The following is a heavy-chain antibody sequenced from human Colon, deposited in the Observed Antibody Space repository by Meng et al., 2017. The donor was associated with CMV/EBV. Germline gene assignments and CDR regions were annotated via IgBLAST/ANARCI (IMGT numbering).Heavy chain of an antibody. V-gene: IGHV3-30*14. CDR1: GFTFSNYA. D-gene: IGHD1-26*01. Sequence: GGSLRLSCVASGFTFSNYAVHWVRQGPGEGLEWVALISSDGGKQYYADSVRGRFLISRDNSKTSLYLQMDSLRAEDTAVYYCAKEGVGAVDYWGQGTLVTVSS. J-gene: IGHJ4*02. CDR2: ISSDGGKQ. CDR3: AKEGVGAVDY.